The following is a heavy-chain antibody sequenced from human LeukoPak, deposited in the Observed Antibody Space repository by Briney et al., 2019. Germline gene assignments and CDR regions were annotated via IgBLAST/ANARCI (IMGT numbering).Heavy chain of an antibody. V-gene: IGHV4-59*12. CDR1: GGSISSYY. CDR2: IYYSGST. D-gene: IGHD3-22*01. CDR3: VRVSSGNYDAFDI. J-gene: IGHJ3*02. Sequence: PSETLSLTCTVSGGSISSYYWSWIRQPPGKGLEWIGYIYYSGSTNYNPSLKSRVTISGDTSKNQFSLKLRPVTAADTAVYYCVRVSSGNYDAFDIWGQGTMVTVSS.